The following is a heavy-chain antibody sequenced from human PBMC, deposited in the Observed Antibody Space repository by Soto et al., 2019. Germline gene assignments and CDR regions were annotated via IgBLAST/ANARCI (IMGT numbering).Heavy chain of an antibody. V-gene: IGHV4-31*02. Sequence: QVQVQESGPGLVKPSQTLSLKCSVSGGSIGSRDYYWSWIRQHPEKGLEWIGSIYYNGNTDYNPSLMARPTSSLDTSMNEFSLKLTSVTAADTAAYYCASDNGGAALKGSGMALWGQWTTVTVSS. CDR2: IYYNGNT. D-gene: IGHD2-8*01. CDR3: ASDNGGAALKGSGMAL. J-gene: IGHJ6*02. CDR1: GGSIGSRDYY.